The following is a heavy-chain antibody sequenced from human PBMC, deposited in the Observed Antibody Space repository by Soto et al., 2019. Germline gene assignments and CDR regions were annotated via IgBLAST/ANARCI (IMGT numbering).Heavy chain of an antibody. J-gene: IGHJ4*02. V-gene: IGHV3-30*18. CDR2: VSHDGSLY. D-gene: IGHD2-8*02. CDR3: VKDRSDAWSFDY. Sequence: QVQLVESGGGVVQPGGSLRLSCAASGFTFSSCAMHWVRQVPGKGLEWLAVVSHDGSLYPYADSVKGRFSISRDNSRKTLYLQTNSLRPEDKAVYYCVKDRSDAWSFDYWGQGTLVTVSS. CDR1: GFTFSSCA.